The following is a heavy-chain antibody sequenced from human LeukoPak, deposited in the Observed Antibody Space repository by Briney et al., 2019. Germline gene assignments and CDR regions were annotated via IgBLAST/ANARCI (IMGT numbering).Heavy chain of an antibody. CDR3: ARDWDWAFDY. CDR1: GFTFSGYT. Sequence: PGGSLRLSCAASGFTFSGYTMNWVRQAPGKGLEWVSYIDTSTTTIYCADSVRGRFTISRDNAKSSLYLQMNSLRDEDTAVYYCARDWDWAFDYWGQGTLVTVSS. V-gene: IGHV3-48*02. CDR2: IDTSTTTI. D-gene: IGHD3/OR15-3a*01. J-gene: IGHJ4*02.